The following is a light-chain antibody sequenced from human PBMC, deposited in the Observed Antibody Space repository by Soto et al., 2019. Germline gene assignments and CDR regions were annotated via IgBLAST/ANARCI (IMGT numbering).Light chain of an antibody. CDR1: QSISSW. CDR2: DAS. J-gene: IGKJ4*01. CDR3: QQSFTTPLT. Sequence: DIQMNQSPSTLCAPVGDSVTITCLASQSISSWLALYQQRPVKAPKLLIYDASTLESGVPSRLSVSGSGTDFNLTINSLQPEDFATYFCQQSFTTPLTFFGGTMV. V-gene: IGKV1-5*01.